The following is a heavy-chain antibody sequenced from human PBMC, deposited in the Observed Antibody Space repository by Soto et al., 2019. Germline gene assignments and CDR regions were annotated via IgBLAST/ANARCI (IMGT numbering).Heavy chain of an antibody. CDR1: GGSFSGYY. Sequence: PSETLSLTCAVYGGSFSGYYWTWIRQPPGKGLEWIGEINHSGTTTYNPSLKSRVTISVDTSRDQFSLRLSSVTAADTAVYCCARGGFHRGNYYIFDYWGQGALVTVSS. D-gene: IGHD3-22*01. J-gene: IGHJ4*02. CDR3: ARGGFHRGNYYIFDY. V-gene: IGHV4-34*01. CDR2: INHSGTT.